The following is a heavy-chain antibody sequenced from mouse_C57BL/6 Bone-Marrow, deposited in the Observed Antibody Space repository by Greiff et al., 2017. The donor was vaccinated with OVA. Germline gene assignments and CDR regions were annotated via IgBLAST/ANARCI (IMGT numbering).Heavy chain of an antibody. Sequence: EVQLQQSGPELVKPGASVKMSCKASGYTFTDYNMHWVKQSHGKSLEWIGYINPNNGGTSYNQKFKGKATLTVNKSSSTAYMELRSLTSEDSAVYYCARFYDYPRYWYFDVWGTGTTVTVSS. D-gene: IGHD2-4*01. CDR1: GYTFTDYN. CDR2: INPNNGGT. CDR3: ARFYDYPRYWYFDV. J-gene: IGHJ1*03. V-gene: IGHV1-22*01.